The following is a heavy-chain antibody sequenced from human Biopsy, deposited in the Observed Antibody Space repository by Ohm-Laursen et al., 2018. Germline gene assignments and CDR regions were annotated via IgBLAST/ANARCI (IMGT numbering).Heavy chain of an antibody. D-gene: IGHD2-2*01. J-gene: IGHJ6*02. V-gene: IGHV4-59*01. Sequence: PGTLSLTCTVSGGSISSDWWSWIRQTPGKGLEGIGYVSYSGTTTYNPSIRSRVTISVDPSMNQNSLRLQSVTAADTAIYYCTRATNSTGWPHYYFYGMDIWGQGTTVTVSS. CDR3: TRATNSTGWPHYYFYGMDI. CDR1: GGSISSDW. CDR2: VSYSGTT.